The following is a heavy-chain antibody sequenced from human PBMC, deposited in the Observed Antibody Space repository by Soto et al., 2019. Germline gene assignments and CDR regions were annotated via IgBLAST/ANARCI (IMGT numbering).Heavy chain of an antibody. CDR1: GFTFSPYW. V-gene: IGHV3-7*05. Sequence: EVQLVESGGGLVQPGGSLRLSCAASGFTFSPYWMSWVRQAPGKGLEWVAIIKDDGGDEHYLEAVRGRFTISRDNAKKSLYLAMDSLRVEDKAVYYCAGGSGWISDTWGQGTLVTVSS. D-gene: IGHD6-19*01. J-gene: IGHJ5*02. CDR2: IKDDGGDE. CDR3: AGGSGWISDT.